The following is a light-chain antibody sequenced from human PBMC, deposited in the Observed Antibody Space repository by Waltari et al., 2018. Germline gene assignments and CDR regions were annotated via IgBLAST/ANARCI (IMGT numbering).Light chain of an antibody. J-gene: IGLJ3*02. V-gene: IGLV1-40*01. CDR1: GSNLGAGYD. Sequence: QSVLTQPPSVSGAPGQRVTISCTGSGSNLGAGYDVNWYQQLPRAAPKLPIYGSSTRPLGVPDRFFGSTSGTSASLTITGLQAEDEADYYCQSYDTSLSVVFGGGTKLTVL. CDR3: QSYDTSLSVV. CDR2: GSS.